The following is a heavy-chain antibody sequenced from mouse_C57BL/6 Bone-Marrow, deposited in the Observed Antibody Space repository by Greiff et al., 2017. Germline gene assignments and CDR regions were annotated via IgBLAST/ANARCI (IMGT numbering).Heavy chain of an antibody. J-gene: IGHJ2*01. D-gene: IGHD2-4*01. Sequence: VQLQQSGAELATPGASVKLSCTASGYTFTSYWMHWVKQRPGQGLEWIGYINPSSGYTKYNQKFKDKATLTADKSSSTAYMQLSSLTYEDSAVYDCARRGYDYYFDYWGQGTTLTVSS. V-gene: IGHV1-7*01. CDR1: GYTFTSYW. CDR3: ARRGYDYYFDY. CDR2: INPSSGYT.